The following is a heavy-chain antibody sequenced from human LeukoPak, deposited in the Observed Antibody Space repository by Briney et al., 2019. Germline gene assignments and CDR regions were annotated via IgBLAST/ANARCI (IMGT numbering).Heavy chain of an antibody. V-gene: IGHV1-18*01. Sequence: GASVKVPCKASGYTFTSYGISWVRQAPGQGLEWMGWISAYNGNTNYAQKLQGRVTMTTDTSTSTAYMELRSLRSDDTAVYYCARVVAVAGTALFDYWGQGTLVTVSS. CDR1: GYTFTSYG. CDR3: ARVVAVAGTALFDY. J-gene: IGHJ4*02. CDR2: ISAYNGNT. D-gene: IGHD6-19*01.